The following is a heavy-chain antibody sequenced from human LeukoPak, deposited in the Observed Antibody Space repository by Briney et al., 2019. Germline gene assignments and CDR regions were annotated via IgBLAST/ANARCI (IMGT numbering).Heavy chain of an antibody. V-gene: IGHV1-2*02. CDR3: ARGTPSLVDYYYMDV. Sequence: ASVKVSCKASGYTFTGYYMHWVRQAPGQGLEWMGWINPNSGGTNYAQKFQGRVTMTRDTSISTAYMELSRLRSDDTAVYYGARGTPSLVDYYYMDVWGKGTTVTVSS. J-gene: IGHJ6*03. CDR1: GYTFTGYY. D-gene: IGHD2-15*01. CDR2: INPNSGGT.